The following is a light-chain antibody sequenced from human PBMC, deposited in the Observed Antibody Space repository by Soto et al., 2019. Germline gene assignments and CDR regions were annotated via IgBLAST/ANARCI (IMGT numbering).Light chain of an antibody. CDR2: GAS. J-gene: IGKJ4*01. Sequence: EVVMTQSPATLSVSPGERATLSCRASQSVSSNLAWYQQKPGQAPRLLIYGASTRATGIPARFSGSGSGTEFTLTISSPQSEDFAVYYCQQYNNWSPLTFGGGTKVDIK. CDR1: QSVSSN. V-gene: IGKV3-15*01. CDR3: QQYNNWSPLT.